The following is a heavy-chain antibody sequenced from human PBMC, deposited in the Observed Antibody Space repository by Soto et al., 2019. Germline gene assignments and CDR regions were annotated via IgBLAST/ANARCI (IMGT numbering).Heavy chain of an antibody. CDR2: IKSKIDGGTT. D-gene: IGHD3-9*01. V-gene: IGHV3-15*07. J-gene: IGHJ4*02. CDR1: GFTFNNAW. CDR3: TTDLYGYDILTDYQDY. Sequence: EVQLVESGGGLVKPGGSLRLSCVASGFTFNNAWMNWVRQAPGKGLEWVGHIKSKIDGGTTDYAAPVKGRFTISRDDSKNTLYLKMNSLKSEDTAVYYCTTDLYGYDILTDYQDYWGQGTLVTVSS.